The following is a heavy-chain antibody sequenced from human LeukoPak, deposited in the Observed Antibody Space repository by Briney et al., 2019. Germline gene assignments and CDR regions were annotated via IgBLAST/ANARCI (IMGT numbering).Heavy chain of an antibody. D-gene: IGHD2/OR15-2a*01. J-gene: IGHJ4*02. CDR3: ARGRGTIYMFDY. Sequence: PGGSLRLSCAASGXTFNRYWMHWVRQVPGKGLVWVSRINSDGSSTTYADSVKGRFTISRDNARNTLYLQMNSLRAEDTAVYYCARGRGTIYMFDYWGQGTLVTVSS. CDR1: GXTFNRYW. CDR2: INSDGSST. V-gene: IGHV3-74*01.